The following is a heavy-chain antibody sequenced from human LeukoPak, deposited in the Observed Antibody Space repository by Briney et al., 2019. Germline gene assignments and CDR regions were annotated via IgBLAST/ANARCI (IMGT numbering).Heavy chain of an antibody. CDR1: GYSISSGYY. CDR2: IYHTGGT. D-gene: IGHD3-22*01. CDR3: ASGGTAVVMALTYYFDT. Sequence: SETLSLTCAVSGYSISSGYYWGWIRQPPGKGLEWIGSIYHTGGTNYNPSLQSRVTISLDSPKSQFSLKLTSVTAADTAVYYCASGGTAVVMALTYYFDTSGQGTPVTVSA. J-gene: IGHJ4*02. V-gene: IGHV4-38-2*01.